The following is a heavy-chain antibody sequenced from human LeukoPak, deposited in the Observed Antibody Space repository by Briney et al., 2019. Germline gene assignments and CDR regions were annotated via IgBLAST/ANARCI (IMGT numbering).Heavy chain of an antibody. CDR1: GYTFTNYY. J-gene: IGHJ4*02. Sequence: ASVKVSCKASGYTFTNYYINWVRQAPGQGLEWMGWISAYNGNTNYAQRLQGRFTMTTDTSTSTAYMELRSLRSDDTAVYYCARGEAQPHDYWGQGTLVTVSS. CDR2: ISAYNGNT. D-gene: IGHD2-2*01. CDR3: ARGEAQPHDY. V-gene: IGHV1-18*01.